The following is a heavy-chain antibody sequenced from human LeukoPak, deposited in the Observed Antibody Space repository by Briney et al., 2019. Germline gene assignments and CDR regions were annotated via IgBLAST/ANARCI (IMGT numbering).Heavy chain of an antibody. CDR3: ANPWGGYYDSSGYFDY. V-gene: IGHV3-23*01. J-gene: IGHJ4*02. CDR1: GFTFSSYA. Sequence: PGGFPRLSCAASGFTFSSYAMSWVRQAPGKGLEWVSGISGSGGSTYYADSVKGRFTISRDNSKNTLYLQMNSLRAEDTAVYYCANPWGGYYDSSGYFDYWGQGTLVTVSS. CDR2: ISGSGGST. D-gene: IGHD3-22*01.